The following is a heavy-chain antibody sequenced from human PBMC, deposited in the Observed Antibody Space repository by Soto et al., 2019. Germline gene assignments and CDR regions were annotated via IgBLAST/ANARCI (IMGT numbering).Heavy chain of an antibody. CDR2: ISSSSSTI. D-gene: IGHD6-6*01. CDR1: GFTFCPYL. J-gene: IGHJ6*02. V-gene: IGHV3-48*02. Sequence: GKSLTLCFPDSGFTFCPYLTDSRRHSPGTRLEWVSYISSSSSTIYYADSVKGRFTISRDNAKNSLYLQMNSLRDEDTAVYYCAREEVGSSPGKYYYGMDVWGQGTTVTVSS. CDR3: AREEVGSSPGKYYYGMDV.